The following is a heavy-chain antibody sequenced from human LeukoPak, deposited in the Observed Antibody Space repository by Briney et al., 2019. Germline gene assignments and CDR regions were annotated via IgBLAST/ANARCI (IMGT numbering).Heavy chain of an antibody. CDR1: GFSIIDHH. CDR3: VRVVTTDRGWYQFDN. V-gene: IGHV3-72*01. Sequence: GGSLRLSCAGAGFSIIDHHMDWVRQAPGKGLEWIGRSATTKPNSCTTQYAASARVRFTISRDDSQNSLYLQLNSLKTEDTAVYYCVRVVTTDRGWYQFDNWGLGTLVTVSS. J-gene: IGHJ4*02. D-gene: IGHD6-19*01. CDR2: SATTKPNSCTT.